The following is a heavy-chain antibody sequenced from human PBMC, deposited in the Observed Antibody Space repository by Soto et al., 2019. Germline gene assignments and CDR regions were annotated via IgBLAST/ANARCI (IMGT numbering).Heavy chain of an antibody. CDR3: SIHPSWGSHGY. Sequence: GGSLRLSCTASGFTFSHAWMNCVRHAPWMGLEWVGLINRKTDVWTIDYAAPVKGRFVISRDDSKNTLYLQMNSLKSEDTAVYYCSIHPSWGSHGYWGQGA. J-gene: IGHJ4*02. V-gene: IGHV3-15*01. CDR1: GFTFSHAW. D-gene: IGHD2-15*01. CDR2: INRKTDVWTI.